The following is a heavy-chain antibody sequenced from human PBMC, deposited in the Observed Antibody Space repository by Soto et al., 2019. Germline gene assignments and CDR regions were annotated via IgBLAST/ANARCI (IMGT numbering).Heavy chain of an antibody. CDR3: AKESQANLGTGGFDY. J-gene: IGHJ4*02. D-gene: IGHD7-27*01. V-gene: IGHV3-9*01. Sequence: EVPLVESGGGLVQPGRSLRLSCAASGFTFDDYAMHWVRQAPGKGLEWVSGISWNSGSIGYADSVKGRFTISRDNAKNSLYLQMKSLRPEDTALYYCAKESQANLGTGGFDYWGQGSPVTVSS. CDR2: ISWNSGSI. CDR1: GFTFDDYA.